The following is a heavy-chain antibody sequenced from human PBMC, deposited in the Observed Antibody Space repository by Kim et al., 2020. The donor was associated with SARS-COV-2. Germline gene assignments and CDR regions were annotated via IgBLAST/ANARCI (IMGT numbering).Heavy chain of an antibody. CDR3: ARDFSSGSFNWFDP. D-gene: IGHD3-22*01. CDR1: GGSISGYF. CDR2: IYYSGST. Sequence: SETLSLTCTVSGGSISGYFWSWIRQPPGKGLEWIGYIYYSGSTNYNPSLKSRVTISVDTSKNQFSLKLSSVTAADTAIYYCARDFSSGSFNWFDPWGQGALVTVSS. J-gene: IGHJ5*02. V-gene: IGHV4-59*01.